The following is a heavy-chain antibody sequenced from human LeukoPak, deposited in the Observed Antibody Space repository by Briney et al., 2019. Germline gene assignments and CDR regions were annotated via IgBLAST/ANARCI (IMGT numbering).Heavy chain of an antibody. J-gene: IGHJ3*02. Sequence: PSETLSLTCTVSGVSISSYYWSWIRQPAGKGLEWIGRIYTSGSTNYNPSLKSRVTMSIDTSKNQFSLKLSSVTAADTAVYYCARRYCSSTSCYDAFDIWGQGTMVTVSS. CDR3: ARRYCSSTSCYDAFDI. CDR2: IYTSGST. CDR1: GVSISSYY. D-gene: IGHD2-2*01. V-gene: IGHV4-4*07.